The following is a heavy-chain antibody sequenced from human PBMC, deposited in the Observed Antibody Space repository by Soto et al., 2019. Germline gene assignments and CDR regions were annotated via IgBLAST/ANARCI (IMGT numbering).Heavy chain of an antibody. CDR3: ARTYDGSGPNSGGYSFDI. J-gene: IGHJ3*02. CDR2: IYYSGST. CDR1: GGSISSSDYY. V-gene: IGHV4-31*03. D-gene: IGHD3-22*01. Sequence: SETLSLTCTVSGGSISSSDYYWSWIRQHPGKGLEWIGYIYYSGSTYYNPSLKSRVTISVDTSKNQFSLKLSSVTAADTAVYYCARTYDGSGPNSGGYSFDIWGQGTMVT.